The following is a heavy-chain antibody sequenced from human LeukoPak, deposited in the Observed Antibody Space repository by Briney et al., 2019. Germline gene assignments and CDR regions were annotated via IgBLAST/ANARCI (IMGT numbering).Heavy chain of an antibody. V-gene: IGHV3-23*01. J-gene: IGHJ4*02. CDR2: ISGSGGST. D-gene: IGHD3-22*01. CDR1: GFTFSSYA. Sequence: PGGSLRLSCAASGFTFSSYAMSWVRQAPGEGLEWVSAISGSGGSTYYADSVKGRFTISRDNSKNTLYLQMNSLRAEDTAVYYCAKDPYDSSGYYFPRHYYFDYWGQGTLVTVSS. CDR3: AKDPYDSSGYYFPRHYYFDY.